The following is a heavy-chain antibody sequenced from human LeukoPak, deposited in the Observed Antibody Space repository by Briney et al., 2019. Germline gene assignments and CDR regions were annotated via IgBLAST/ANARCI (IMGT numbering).Heavy chain of an antibody. CDR2: IFPSGGGT. CDR3: AREDEGGIFDF. CDR1: ASRSTPYC. J-gene: IGHJ4*02. Sequence: ASVKVSCNLSASRSTPYCQTRIRQAPGQGLEWMGIIFPSGGGTNYAQKFQGRVTMTRDTSTNTVYMELSSLRPEDTAVYYCAREDEGGIFDFWGPGSLVTVSS. V-gene: IGHV1-46*01. D-gene: IGHD3-16*01.